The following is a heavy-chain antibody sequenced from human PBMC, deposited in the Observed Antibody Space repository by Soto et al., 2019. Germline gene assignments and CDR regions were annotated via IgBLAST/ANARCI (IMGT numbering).Heavy chain of an antibody. J-gene: IGHJ6*02. V-gene: IGHV4-59*12. D-gene: IGHD3-10*01. Sequence: SETLSLTCTVSGGSISRYYWSWIRQPPGKGLEWIGYMYNTGSTVYNPSLKSRVTISVDTSKNQFSLKLSSVTAADTAVYYCARVFGFGGMDVWGQGTTVTVSS. CDR3: ARVFGFGGMDV. CDR1: GGSISRYY. CDR2: MYNTGST.